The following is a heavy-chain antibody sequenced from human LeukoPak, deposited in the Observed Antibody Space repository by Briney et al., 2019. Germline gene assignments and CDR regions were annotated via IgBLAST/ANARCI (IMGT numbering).Heavy chain of an antibody. CDR1: GFTFSSYG. D-gene: IGHD3-10*01. J-gene: IGHJ4*02. CDR2: IWYDGSNK. CDR3: ARDLQEGGRYYGALDY. V-gene: IGHV3-33*08. Sequence: PGRSLRLSCAASGFTFSSYGMHWVRQAPGKGLEWVAVIWYDGSNKYYADSVKGRFTISRDNSKNTLYLQMNSLRAEDTAVYYCARDLQEGGRYYGALDYWGQGTLVTVSS.